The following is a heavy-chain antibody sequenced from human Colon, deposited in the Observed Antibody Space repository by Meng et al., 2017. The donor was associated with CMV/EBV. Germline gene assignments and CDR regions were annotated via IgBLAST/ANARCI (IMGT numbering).Heavy chain of an antibody. CDR3: VRDPATTYYYDF. CDR1: GYRFTTYY. J-gene: IGHJ4*02. D-gene: IGHD1-26*01. Sequence: QGQLVQCGAEVKKPGASVKVSCKASGYRFTTYYLHWVRQAPGQGLEWMGWIDPKSGGTKYAQKFQARFTMTRDTSINTVYMELTSLTSDDTAVYSCVRDPATTYYYDFWGQGTRVTVSS. V-gene: IGHV1-2*02. CDR2: IDPKSGGT.